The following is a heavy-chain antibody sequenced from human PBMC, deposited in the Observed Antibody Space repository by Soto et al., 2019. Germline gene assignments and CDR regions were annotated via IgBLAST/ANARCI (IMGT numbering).Heavy chain of an antibody. V-gene: IGHV4-4*07. Sequence: QVQLQESGPGLVRPSETLSLTCTVSGGSLSNYNWNWVRQSAGKGLEWIGRIYSNGKAYYNPSLKRRVTRSLDTLNNQVSLRLSSVTAADTAKYYCARERTYQMSGDDTLEIWGLGTMVTVSP. CDR3: ARERTYQMSGDDTLEI. CDR2: IYSNGKA. CDR1: GGSLSNYN. D-gene: IGHD2-21*01. J-gene: IGHJ3*02.